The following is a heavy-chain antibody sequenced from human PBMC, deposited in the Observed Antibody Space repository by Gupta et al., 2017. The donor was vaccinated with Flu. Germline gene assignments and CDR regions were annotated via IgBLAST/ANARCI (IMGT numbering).Heavy chain of an antibody. Sequence: QLQLQESGPGLVKPSETLSLTCTVSGGSISSSSYYWGWIRQPPGKGLEWIGSIYYSGSTYYNPSLKSRVTISVDTSKNQFSLKLSSVTAADTAVYYCARMKVVKQWLVRGGFDYWGQGTLVTVSS. D-gene: IGHD6-19*01. J-gene: IGHJ4*02. V-gene: IGHV4-39*01. CDR2: IYYSGST. CDR1: GGSISSSSYY. CDR3: ARMKVVKQWLVRGGFDY.